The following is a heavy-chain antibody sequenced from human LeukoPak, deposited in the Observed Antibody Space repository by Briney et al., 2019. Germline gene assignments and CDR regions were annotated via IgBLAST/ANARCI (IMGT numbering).Heavy chain of an antibody. Sequence: PWASVKVSCKASGYTFTGYYMHWVRQAPGQGLEWMGWINPNSGGTNYAQKFQGRVTMTRDTSISTAYMELSRLRSDDTAVYYCARVGYSYGYYYYYYMDVWGKGTTVTVSS. CDR2: INPNSGGT. V-gene: IGHV1-2*02. J-gene: IGHJ6*03. CDR3: ARVGYSYGYYYYYYMDV. D-gene: IGHD5-18*01. CDR1: GYTFTGYY.